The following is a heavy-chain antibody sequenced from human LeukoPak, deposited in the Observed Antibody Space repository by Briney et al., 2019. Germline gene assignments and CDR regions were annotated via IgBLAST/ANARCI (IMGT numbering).Heavy chain of an antibody. CDR1: GFTFDDYA. CDR3: ATDICGSGDCRFDY. Sequence: PGGSLRLSCAASGFTFDDYAMPWVRQAPGKGLEWVSGISWNSGNIGYADSVKGRFTTSRDNAKNSLYLQMNSLRAEDTAFYYCATDICGSGDCRFDYWGQGTLVTVSS. D-gene: IGHD2-21*02. J-gene: IGHJ4*02. CDR2: ISWNSGNI. V-gene: IGHV3-9*01.